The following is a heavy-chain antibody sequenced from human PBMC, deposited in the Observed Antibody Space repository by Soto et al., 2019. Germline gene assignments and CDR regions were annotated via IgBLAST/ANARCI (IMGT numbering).Heavy chain of an antibody. CDR1: GGTFSSYA. J-gene: IGHJ4*02. CDR2: IIPIFGTA. V-gene: IGHV1-69*13. CDR3: ARVVRYGIAAAGPFDY. D-gene: IGHD6-13*01. Sequence: GASVKVSCKASGGTFSSYAISWVRQAPGQGLEWMGGIIPIFGTANYAQKFQGRVTITADESTSTAYMELSSLRSEDTAVYYCARVVRYGIAAAGPFDYWGQGTLVTVSS.